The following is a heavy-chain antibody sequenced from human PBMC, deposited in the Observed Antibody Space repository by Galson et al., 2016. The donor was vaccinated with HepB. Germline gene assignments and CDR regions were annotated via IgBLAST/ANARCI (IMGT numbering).Heavy chain of an antibody. CDR2: ISDSGQST. V-gene: IGHV3-23*01. CDR3: ARARAEYSSSSVPFEY. D-gene: IGHD6-6*01. Sequence: SLRLSCAASGFTFTRYAMSWVRQAPGKGLEWVSTISDSGQSTYYTDSVKGRFTVSKDNSKNTLYLQMDSLRAEDTAVYYCARARAEYSSSSVPFEYGGQGTLDTFSS. CDR1: GFTFTRYA. J-gene: IGHJ4*02.